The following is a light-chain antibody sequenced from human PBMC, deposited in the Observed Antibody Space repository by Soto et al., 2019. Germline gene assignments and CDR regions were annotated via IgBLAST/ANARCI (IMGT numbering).Light chain of an antibody. Sequence: IQVTQSPSSLSASVGARVPISCRASQGIHNYLAWYQHKPGKVPRLLIYAASALRSGVPSRFSASGSGTDFTLTISSLQPEDIGTYYCQKYNGAPWTFGQGTKVDI. CDR2: AAS. CDR3: QKYNGAPWT. V-gene: IGKV1-27*01. J-gene: IGKJ1*01. CDR1: QGIHNY.